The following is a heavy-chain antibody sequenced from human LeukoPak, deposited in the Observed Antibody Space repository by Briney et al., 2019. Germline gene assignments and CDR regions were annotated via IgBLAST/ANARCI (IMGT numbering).Heavy chain of an antibody. D-gene: IGHD2-15*01. CDR1: GFTFSSYA. CDR3: ARGMRYCSGGSCYLDY. V-gene: IGHV3-23*01. Sequence: GGSLRLSCAASGFTFSSYAMSWVRQAPGKGLEWVSAISGSGGSTYYADSVKGRFTISRDNAKNSLYLQMNSLRAEDTAVYYCARGMRYCSGGSCYLDYWGQGTLVTVSS. J-gene: IGHJ4*02. CDR2: ISGSGGST.